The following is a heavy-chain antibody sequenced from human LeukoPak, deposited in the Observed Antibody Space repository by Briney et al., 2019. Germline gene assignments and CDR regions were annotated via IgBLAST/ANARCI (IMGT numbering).Heavy chain of an antibody. CDR2: ISAYNGNT. Sequence: ASVKVSCKASGYTFTSYGISWVRQAPGQGLEWMGWISAYNGNTNYAQKLQGRATMTTDTSTSTAYMELRSLRSDDTAVYYCARITPLYGDYGRDGDYWGQGTLVTVSS. D-gene: IGHD4-17*01. CDR1: GYTFTSYG. J-gene: IGHJ4*02. CDR3: ARITPLYGDYGRDGDY. V-gene: IGHV1-18*01.